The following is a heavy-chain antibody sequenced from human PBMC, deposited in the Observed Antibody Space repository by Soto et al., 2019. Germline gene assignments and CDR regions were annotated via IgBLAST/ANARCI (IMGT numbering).Heavy chain of an antibody. V-gene: IGHV1-18*01. CDR1: GYTFTSYG. CDR3: ARGADIVATTENYYYGMDV. D-gene: IGHD5-12*01. Sequence: ASVKVSCKASGYTFTSYGISWVRQAPVQGLEWMGWISAYNGNTNYAQKLQGRVTMTTDTSTSTAYMELRSLRSDDTAVYYCARGADIVATTENYYYGMDVWGQGTTVTVSS. CDR2: ISAYNGNT. J-gene: IGHJ6*02.